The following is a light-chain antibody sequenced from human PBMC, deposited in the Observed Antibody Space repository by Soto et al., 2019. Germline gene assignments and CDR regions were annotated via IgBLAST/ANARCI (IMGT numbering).Light chain of an antibody. CDR2: EVS. CDR1: SSDVGGYNY. CDR3: ASYGSGATYV. Sequence: QSALTQPASVSGSPGQPITISCTGTSSDVGGYNYVSWYQLHPGKAPKLMIHEVSERPSGVSNRFSGSKYGNTASLTISGLQAEDEANYYCASYGSGATYVFGGGTKVTVL. J-gene: IGLJ1*01. V-gene: IGLV2-14*01.